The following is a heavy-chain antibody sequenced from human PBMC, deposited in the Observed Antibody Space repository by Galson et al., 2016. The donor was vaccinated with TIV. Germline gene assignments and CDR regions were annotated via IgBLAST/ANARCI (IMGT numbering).Heavy chain of an antibody. J-gene: IGHJ4*02. CDR1: GYTSINYA. D-gene: IGHD3-22*01. V-gene: IGHV1-3*01. Sequence: SVKVSCKASGYTSINYAIQWVRQAPGQRLGWMGWINAANGDTKSSQKFQGRVTTTRDTSANMAYMELSSLRSEDTAVYYCARSDAISGYYYHFDYWGQGTLVTVSS. CDR3: ARSDAISGYYYHFDY. CDR2: INAANGDT.